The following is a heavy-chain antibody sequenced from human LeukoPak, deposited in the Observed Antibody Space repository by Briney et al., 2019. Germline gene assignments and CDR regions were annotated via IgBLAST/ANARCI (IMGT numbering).Heavy chain of an antibody. D-gene: IGHD3-16*01. V-gene: IGHV3-11*05. CDR2: ISSSSSYT. J-gene: IGHJ4*02. CDR1: GIPFSDYY. Sequence: PGGSLRLSCVVSGIPFSDYYMNWIRQAPGKGLEWISYISSSSSYTDYADSVKGRFTISRDNSKSTLYLQMNSLRAEDTAVYYCAKDLRGAMEELDYWGQGTLVTVSS. CDR3: AKDLRGAMEELDY.